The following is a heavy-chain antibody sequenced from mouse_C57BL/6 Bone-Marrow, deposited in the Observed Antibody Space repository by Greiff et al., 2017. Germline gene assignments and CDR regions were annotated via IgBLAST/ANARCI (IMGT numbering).Heavy chain of an antibody. CDR3: AEGMIDFDD. D-gene: IGHD2-4*01. CDR1: GYSITSDY. V-gene: IGHV3-8*01. CDR2: ISYSGST. Sequence: VQLKESGPGLAKPSQTLSLTCSVSGYSITSDYWNWIRKFPGNKLEYMGYISYSGSTYYYPSLKSRISITRDTSKNQYSLQLTSVTTEDQATYYCAEGMIDFDDWGQGTTLTVSS. J-gene: IGHJ2*01.